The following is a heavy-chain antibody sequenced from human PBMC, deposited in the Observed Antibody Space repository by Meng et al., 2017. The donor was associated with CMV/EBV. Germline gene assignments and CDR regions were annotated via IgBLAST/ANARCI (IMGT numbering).Heavy chain of an antibody. Sequence: ASVTVSCKASGYTFTSYGISWVRQAPGQGLAWMGWISAYNGNTNYAQKLQGRVTMTTDTSTSTAYMELRSLRSDDTAVYYCARLDVVVPAAMYWFDPWGQGTLVTVSS. CDR2: ISAYNGNT. CDR1: GYTFTSYG. J-gene: IGHJ5*02. CDR3: ARLDVVVPAAMYWFDP. V-gene: IGHV1-18*01. D-gene: IGHD2-2*01.